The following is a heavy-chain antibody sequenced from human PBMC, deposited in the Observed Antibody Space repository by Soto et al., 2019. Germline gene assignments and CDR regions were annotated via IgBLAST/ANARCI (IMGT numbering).Heavy chain of an antibody. D-gene: IGHD5-18*01. CDR3: ARGEYSYGYLYGMDV. Sequence: GSLRLSCAASGFTVSSNYMSWVRQAPGKGLEWVSVIYSGGSTYYADSVKGRFTISRDNSKNTLYLQMNSLRAEDTAVYYCARGEYSYGYLYGMDVWGQGTTVTVSS. CDR1: GFTVSSNY. CDR2: IYSGGST. V-gene: IGHV3-53*01. J-gene: IGHJ6*02.